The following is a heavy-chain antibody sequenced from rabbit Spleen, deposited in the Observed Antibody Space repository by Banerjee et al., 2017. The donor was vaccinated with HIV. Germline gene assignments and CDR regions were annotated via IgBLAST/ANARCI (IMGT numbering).Heavy chain of an antibody. J-gene: IGHJ4*01. D-gene: IGHD8-1*01. CDR3: ARDGAGGSYFAL. V-gene: IGHV1S45*01. CDR2: VYAGSSGNT. Sequence: QEQLEESGGDLVKPGASLTLTCTASGIDFGDSAYMCWVRQVPGKGLEWIACVYAGSSGNTYYASWARGRFTISKASSTTATLQMTSLTAADTATYFCARDGAGGSYFALWGPGPLVTVS. CDR1: GIDFGDSAY.